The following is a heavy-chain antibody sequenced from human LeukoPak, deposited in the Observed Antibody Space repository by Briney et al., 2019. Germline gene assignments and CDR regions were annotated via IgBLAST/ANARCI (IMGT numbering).Heavy chain of an antibody. V-gene: IGHV1-69*04. Sequence: GASVKVSCTASGGTFSTYAISWVRQAPGQGLEWMGRIIPILGIANYAQKFQGRVTITADKSTSTAYMELSSLRSEDTAVYYCASTAAAGTVGDYWGQGTLVTVSS. CDR1: GGTFSTYA. CDR2: IIPILGIA. J-gene: IGHJ4*02. CDR3: ASTAAAGTVGDY. D-gene: IGHD6-13*01.